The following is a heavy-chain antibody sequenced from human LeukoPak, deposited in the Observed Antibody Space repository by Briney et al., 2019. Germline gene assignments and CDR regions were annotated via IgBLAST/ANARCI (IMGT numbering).Heavy chain of an antibody. CDR3: ARDLFSYGANQDDY. J-gene: IGHJ4*02. CDR1: GFTFSSYW. CDR2: IKQDGSGK. D-gene: IGHD5-18*01. V-gene: IGHV3-7*01. Sequence: GGSLRLPCAASGFTFSSYWMNWARQAPGKGLEWVANIKQDGSGKYYVDSVKGRFTISRDNAKKSLYLQMNSLRAEDTAVYYCARDLFSYGANQDDYWGQGTLVTVSS.